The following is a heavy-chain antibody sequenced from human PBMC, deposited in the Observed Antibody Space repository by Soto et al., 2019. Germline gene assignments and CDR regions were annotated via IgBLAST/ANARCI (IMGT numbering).Heavy chain of an antibody. CDR1: GFTFTSSA. V-gene: IGHV1-58*02. CDR2: IVVGSGNT. D-gene: IGHD4-17*01. Sequence: SVKVSCKASGFTFTSSAMQWVRQARGQRLEWIGWIVVGSGNTSYAQKFQERVTITRDMSTSTAYMELSSLRSEDTAVYYCAAEGTVTTGMDVWGQGTTVTVSS. CDR3: AAEGTVTTGMDV. J-gene: IGHJ6*02.